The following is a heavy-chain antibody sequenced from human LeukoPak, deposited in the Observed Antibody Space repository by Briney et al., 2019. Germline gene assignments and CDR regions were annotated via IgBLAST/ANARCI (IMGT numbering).Heavy chain of an antibody. CDR3: ARAPGYCSSTSCHNDAFDI. CDR2: IYYSGST. CDR1: GGSISSGGYY. V-gene: IGHV4-31*03. J-gene: IGHJ3*02. D-gene: IGHD2-2*02. Sequence: PSETLSLTCTVSGGSISSGGYYWSWIRQHPGKGLEWIGYIYYSGSTYYNPSLKSRVTISVDTSKNQFSLKLSSVTAADTAVYYCARAPGYCSSTSCHNDAFDIWGQGTMVTVYS.